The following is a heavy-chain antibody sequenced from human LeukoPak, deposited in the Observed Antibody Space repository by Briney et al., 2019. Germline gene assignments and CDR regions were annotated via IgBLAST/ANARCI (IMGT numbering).Heavy chain of an antibody. J-gene: IGHJ1*01. CDR3: VRDMTTTTTCYLQH. CDR2: ISSSSKHM. V-gene: IGHV3-21*01. CDR1: GFIFRTYG. D-gene: IGHD4-17*01. Sequence: PGGSLRLSCAASGFIFRTYGMNWVRQAPGKGLEWVSSISSSSKHMYYADSVKGRFSISRDDAKNSLFLQMNGLRAEDTAVYYCVRDMTTTTTCYLQHWGQGTLVTVSS.